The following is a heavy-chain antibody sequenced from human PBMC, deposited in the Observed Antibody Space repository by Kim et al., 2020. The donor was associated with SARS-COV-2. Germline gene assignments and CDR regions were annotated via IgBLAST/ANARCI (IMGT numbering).Heavy chain of an antibody. CDR2: IYPGDSDT. J-gene: IGHJ3*02. CDR3: ARPHSYCGGDCYEGNAFDI. D-gene: IGHD2-21*02. V-gene: IGHV5-51*01. CDR1: GYSFTSYW. Sequence: GESLKISCKGSGYSFTSYWIGWVRQMPGKVLEWMGIIYPGDSDTRYSPSFQGQVTISADKSISTAYLQWSSLKASDTAMYYCARPHSYCGGDCYEGNAFDIWGQGTMVTVSS.